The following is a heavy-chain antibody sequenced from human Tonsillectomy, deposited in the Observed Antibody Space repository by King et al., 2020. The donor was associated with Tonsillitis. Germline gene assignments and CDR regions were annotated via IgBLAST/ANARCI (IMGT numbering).Heavy chain of an antibody. J-gene: IGHJ6*02. CDR3: AREKWEQDRGDYYYYGMDV. V-gene: IGHV3-48*01. Sequence: VQLVESGGGLVQPGGSLRLSCADSGLTFSSYSMNWVRQAPGKGLEWVSYISSSSSTIYYADSVKGRFTISRDNAKNSLYLQMNSLRAEETAVYYCAREKWEQDRGDYYYYGMDVWGQGTTVTVSS. CDR1: GLTFSSYS. D-gene: IGHD1-26*01. CDR2: ISSSSSTI.